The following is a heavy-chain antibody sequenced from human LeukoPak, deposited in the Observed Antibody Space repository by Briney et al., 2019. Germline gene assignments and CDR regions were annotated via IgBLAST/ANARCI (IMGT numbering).Heavy chain of an antibody. CDR2: IYYSGST. CDR3: ATPYSGGYHGLDI. CDR1: GGSISSSTYY. J-gene: IGHJ3*02. Sequence: PLETLSLTCTVSGGSISSSTYYWGWIRQPPGKGLEWIGSIYYSGSTYYNPSLKSRVTISVDTSKNQFSLKLNSVTAADTAVYYCATPYSGGYHGLDIWGQGTMVTVSS. D-gene: IGHD1-26*01. V-gene: IGHV4-39*01.